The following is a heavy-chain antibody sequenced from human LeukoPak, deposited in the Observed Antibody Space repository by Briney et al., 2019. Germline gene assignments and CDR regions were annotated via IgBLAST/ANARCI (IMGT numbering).Heavy chain of an antibody. CDR3: ANDYGDYSGENAFDI. CDR1: GFTFSSYG. D-gene: IGHD4-17*01. Sequence: GGSLRLSCAASGFTFSSYGIHWVRQAPGKGLEWVAFIRYDGSNKYYADSVKGRFTISRDNSKNTLYLQMNSLRAEDTAVYYCANDYGDYSGENAFDIWGQGTMVTVSS. V-gene: IGHV3-30*02. CDR2: IRYDGSNK. J-gene: IGHJ3*02.